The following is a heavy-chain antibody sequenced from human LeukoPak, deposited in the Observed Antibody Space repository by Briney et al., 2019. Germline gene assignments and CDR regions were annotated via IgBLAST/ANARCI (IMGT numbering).Heavy chain of an antibody. CDR1: GGSTSSYY. CDR2: IYTSGST. CDR3: ARRGVSGAWFDP. D-gene: IGHD3-3*01. Sequence: SETLSLTCTVSGGSTSSYYWSWIRQPPGKGLEWIGYIYTSGSTNYNPSLKSRVTISVDTSKNQFSLKLSSVTAADTAVYYCARRGVSGAWFDPWGQGTLVTVSS. J-gene: IGHJ5*02. V-gene: IGHV4-4*09.